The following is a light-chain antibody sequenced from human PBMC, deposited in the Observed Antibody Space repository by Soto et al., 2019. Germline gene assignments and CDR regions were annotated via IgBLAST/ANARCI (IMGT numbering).Light chain of an antibody. V-gene: IGKV3-20*01. CDR3: QQYGSSPKLT. Sequence: EIVLTQSPGTLSLSPGERATLSCRASQSVSSSYLAWYQQKPGQAPRLLIYGASSRATGSPDRFSGSGSGTDFSLTISRLEPEDVAVYYCQQYGSSPKLTFGQGTKVEIK. J-gene: IGKJ1*01. CDR2: GAS. CDR1: QSVSSSY.